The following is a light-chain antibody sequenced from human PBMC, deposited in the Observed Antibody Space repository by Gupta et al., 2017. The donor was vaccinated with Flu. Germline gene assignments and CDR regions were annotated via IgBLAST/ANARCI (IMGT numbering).Light chain of an antibody. CDR3: SSYSSTNPFGV. CDR1: SSDIVTWTF. V-gene: IGLV2-14*03. Sequence: SSDIVTWTFVSWYQKYPAKAPKLLLFHVNSRPSGVSHRFSGSKSANTASLTISDLQTEDEAQYFCSSYSSTNPFGVFGGGTNVTVL. CDR2: HVN. J-gene: IGLJ3*02.